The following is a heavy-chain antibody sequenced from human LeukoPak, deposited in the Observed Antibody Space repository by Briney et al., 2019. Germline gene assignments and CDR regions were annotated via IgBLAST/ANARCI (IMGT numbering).Heavy chain of an antibody. J-gene: IGHJ5*02. CDR2: ITSSSTTT. V-gene: IGHV3-11*01. CDR1: GFTFSDHY. Sequence: PGGSLRLSCAASGFTFSDHYMSWIRQAPGKGLEWLSYITSSSTTTSYADSVKGRFTVSRDNAENSLYLQMNGLRADDTAVYYCVRGAGPLFDPWGQGTLVTVSS. CDR3: VRGAGPLFDP.